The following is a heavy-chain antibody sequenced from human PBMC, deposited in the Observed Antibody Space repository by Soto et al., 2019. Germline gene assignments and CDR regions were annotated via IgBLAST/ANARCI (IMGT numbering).Heavy chain of an antibody. D-gene: IGHD6-13*01. Sequence: ASVKVSCKASGYTFTSYAMHWVRQAPGQRLEWMGWINAGNGNTKYSQKFQGRVTITRDTSASTAYMELSSLRSEDTAVYYCARVGSAAPAFFHFDIWGRGTLVTVSS. CDR1: GYTFTSYA. CDR3: ARVGSAAPAFFHFDI. V-gene: IGHV1-3*01. J-gene: IGHJ2*01. CDR2: INAGNGNT.